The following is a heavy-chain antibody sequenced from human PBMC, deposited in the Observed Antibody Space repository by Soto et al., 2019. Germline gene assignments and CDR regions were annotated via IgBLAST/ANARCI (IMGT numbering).Heavy chain of an antibody. CDR1: GGSISSGGYY. J-gene: IGHJ6*02. CDR3: ASEMATTNCGMGC. D-gene: IGHD5-12*01. Sequence: SETLSLTCTVSGGSISSGGYYWSWIRQHPGKGLEWIGYIYYSGSTYYNPSLKSRVTISVDTSKNQFSLKLSSVTAADTAVYYCASEMATTNCGMGCWGRGTTIAVSS. V-gene: IGHV4-31*03. CDR2: IYYSGST.